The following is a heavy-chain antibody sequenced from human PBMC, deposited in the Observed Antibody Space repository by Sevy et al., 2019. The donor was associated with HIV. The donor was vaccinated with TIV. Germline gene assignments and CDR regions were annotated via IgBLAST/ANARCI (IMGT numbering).Heavy chain of an antibody. Sequence: ASVKVSCKVSGCTLTELSMHWVRQAPGKGLEWMGGFDPEDGETIYAQKFQGRVTMTEDTSTDTAYMELSSLRSEDTAVYYCATSRRYYDILTGYYTFLYFDYWGHGTLVTVSS. CDR2: FDPEDGET. J-gene: IGHJ4*01. CDR1: GCTLTELS. CDR3: ATSRRYYDILTGYYTFLYFDY. D-gene: IGHD3-9*01. V-gene: IGHV1-24*01.